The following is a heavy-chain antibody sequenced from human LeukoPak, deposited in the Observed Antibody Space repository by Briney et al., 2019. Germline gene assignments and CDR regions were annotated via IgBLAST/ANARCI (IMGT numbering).Heavy chain of an antibody. J-gene: IGHJ4*02. CDR2: IIPIFGTA. CDR1: GYTFNKYG. CDR3: ARRGITIFGVAKEFDY. V-gene: IGHV1-69*13. Sequence: GASVKVSCKASGYTFNKYGISWVRQAPGQGLEWMGGIIPIFGTANYAQKFQGRVTITADESTSTAYMELSSLRSEDTAVYYCARRGITIFGVAKEFDYWGQGTLVTVSS. D-gene: IGHD3-3*01.